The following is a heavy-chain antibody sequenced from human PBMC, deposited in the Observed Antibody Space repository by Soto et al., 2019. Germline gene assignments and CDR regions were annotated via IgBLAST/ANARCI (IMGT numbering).Heavy chain of an antibody. J-gene: IGHJ6*02. CDR1: RVAFGKFI. V-gene: IGHV1-69*13. CDR3: AKVRYSSPMGYYYGMDV. Sequence: SVKVSCKASRVAFGKFIVTWVRQAPGLGLEWVGGIIPIFGTANYAQKFQGRVTITADESTSTSYMEVNNLRSEDTAVYYCAKVRYSSPMGYYYGMDVWGQGTTVTVSS. CDR2: IIPIFGTA. D-gene: IGHD6-19*01.